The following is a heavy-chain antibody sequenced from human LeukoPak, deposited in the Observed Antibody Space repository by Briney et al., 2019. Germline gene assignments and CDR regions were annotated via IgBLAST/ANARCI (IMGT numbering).Heavy chain of an antibody. CDR1: GYTFTDYY. CDR3: ATASYGGNGY. CDR2: VDPEDGET. D-gene: IGHD4-23*01. Sequence: ASVKVSYKVSGYTFTDYYMHWVQQAPGKGLEWMGLVDPEDGETIYAEKFQGRVTITADTSTDTAYMELSSLRSEDTAVYYCATASYGGNGYWGQGTLVTVSS. J-gene: IGHJ4*02. V-gene: IGHV1-69-2*01.